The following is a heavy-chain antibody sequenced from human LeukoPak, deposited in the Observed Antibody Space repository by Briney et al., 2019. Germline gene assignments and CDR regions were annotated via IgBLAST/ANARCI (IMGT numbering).Heavy chain of an antibody. V-gene: IGHV3-48*01. D-gene: IGHD4-23*01. CDR1: GFTFPTYS. J-gene: IGHJ3*02. Sequence: GASLRLSCVTSGFTFPTYSMNWVRQAPGKGLEWISYISSSSGTIHYADSVKGRFTISRDNAKNSLYLQMNSLRAEDAASYYCARSNYGGRYDGFDIWGQGTMVTVSS. CDR2: ISSSSGTI. CDR3: ARSNYGGRYDGFDI.